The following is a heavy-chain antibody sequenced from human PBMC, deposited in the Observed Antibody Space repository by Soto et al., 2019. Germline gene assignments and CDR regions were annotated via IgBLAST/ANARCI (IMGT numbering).Heavy chain of an antibody. CDR3: ARDWLKNYYDSSGYYPTLYGMDV. V-gene: IGHV1-3*01. Sequence: VASVKVSCKASGYTFTSYAMHWVRQAPGQRLEWMGWINAGNGNTKYSQKYQGRVTITRDTSARTAYMELSGLRSEDTAVYYCARDWLKNYYDSSGYYPTLYGMDVWGQGTTVTVSS. CDR2: INAGNGNT. D-gene: IGHD3-22*01. CDR1: GYTFTSYA. J-gene: IGHJ6*02.